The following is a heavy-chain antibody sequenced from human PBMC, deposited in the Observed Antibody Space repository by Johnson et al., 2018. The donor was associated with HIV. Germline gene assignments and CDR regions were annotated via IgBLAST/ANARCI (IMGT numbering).Heavy chain of an antibody. CDR2: IWYDGSSK. CDR1: GFTFSSYG. V-gene: IGHV3-33*06. Sequence: QVQLVESGGGVVQPGRSLRLSCAASGFTFSSYGMHWVRQAPGKGLEWVAVIWYDGSSKYYADSVKGRFTISRDNSKNTLYLQMNSLRAEDTAVYYCAKDLSGYSYGYGAFDIWGQGTMVTVSS. D-gene: IGHD5-18*01. CDR3: AKDLSGYSYGYGAFDI. J-gene: IGHJ3*02.